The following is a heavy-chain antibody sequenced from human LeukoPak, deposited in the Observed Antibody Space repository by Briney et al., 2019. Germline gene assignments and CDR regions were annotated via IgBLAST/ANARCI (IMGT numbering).Heavy chain of an antibody. CDR1: GFTFSTYY. CDR2: INSDGSNT. Sequence: PGGPLTLSCAASGFTFSTYYMIWLRPTPGKELMWVSRINSDGSNTRYADSGKGRFTISRDNAKNTLYLQMNSLRAEDTAVYYCARDHDYVWGSYHFDAFDIWGQETMVTVSS. J-gene: IGHJ3*02. V-gene: IGHV3-74*01. D-gene: IGHD3-16*02. CDR3: ARDHDYVWGSYHFDAFDI.